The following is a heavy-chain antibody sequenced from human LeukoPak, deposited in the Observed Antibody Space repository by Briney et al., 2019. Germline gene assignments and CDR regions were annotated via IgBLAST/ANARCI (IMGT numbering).Heavy chain of an antibody. V-gene: IGHV1-2*02. CDR1: GYIFTGYY. Sequence: VSVKVSCKASGYIFTGYYLHWVRQAPGQGLEWMGWINPNSGVSNYAQNFQGRVTMTRDTSISTAYMELSRLRSDDTAVYYCARKRPQNWFDPWGQGTLVTVSS. CDR2: INPNSGVS. J-gene: IGHJ5*02. CDR3: ARKRPQNWFDP.